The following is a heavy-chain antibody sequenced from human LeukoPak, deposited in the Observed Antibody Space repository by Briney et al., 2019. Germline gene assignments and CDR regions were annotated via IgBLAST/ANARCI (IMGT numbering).Heavy chain of an antibody. Sequence: PSQTLSLTCTVSGVSITSGGSYWGWIRQHPGKGLEWIGYIYYTGSTNYNPSLKKRLSMSIDTSKGRVSLKLNSVTAADTAVYYCARRVGKYPTYYFDFWGQGALVTVSS. CDR3: ARRVGKYPTYYFDF. CDR1: GVSITSGGSY. V-gene: IGHV4-31*03. CDR2: IYYTGST. J-gene: IGHJ4*02. D-gene: IGHD2-15*01.